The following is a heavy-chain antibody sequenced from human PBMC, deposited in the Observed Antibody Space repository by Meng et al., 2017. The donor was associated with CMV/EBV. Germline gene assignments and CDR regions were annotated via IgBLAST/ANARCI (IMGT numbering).Heavy chain of an antibody. D-gene: IGHD2-2*02. CDR3: ARSGYCSSTSCYRLQNYYYYYGIDV. Sequence: GSLRLSCTVSGGSISSSSYYWGWIRQPPGKGLEWIGSIYYSGSTYYNPSLKSRVTISVDTSKNQFSLKLSSVTAADTAVYYCARSGYCSSTSCYRLQNYYYYYGIDVWGQGTTVTVSS. J-gene: IGHJ6*02. V-gene: IGHV4-39*07. CDR1: GGSISSSSYY. CDR2: IYYSGST.